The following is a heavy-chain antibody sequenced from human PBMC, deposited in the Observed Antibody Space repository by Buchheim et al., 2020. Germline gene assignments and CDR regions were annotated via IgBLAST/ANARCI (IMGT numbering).Heavy chain of an antibody. Sequence: QVQLQESGPGLVKPSETLSLTCTVSGGSVSSGDYYWSWIRRPPGKGLEWIGYMFYTGGTNYSPPFQSRVTISVDTSKNQFSLNLYSVTAADTAVYYCARVRYCTSSSCYGLFDPWGQGTL. CDR1: GGSVSSGDYY. V-gene: IGHV4-61*08. J-gene: IGHJ5*02. D-gene: IGHD2-2*01. CDR2: MFYTGGT. CDR3: ARVRYCTSSSCYGLFDP.